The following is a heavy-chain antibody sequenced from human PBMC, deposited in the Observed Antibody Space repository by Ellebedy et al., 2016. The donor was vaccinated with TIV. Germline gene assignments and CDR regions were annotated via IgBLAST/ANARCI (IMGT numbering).Heavy chain of an antibody. D-gene: IGHD4/OR15-4a*01. Sequence: MPSETLSLTCSVPGGSISSYYWSWIRQPPGKGLEWIGYIFYSGSTNYNPSLKSRVTISVDTSKNQFSLKLSSVTAADTAVYYRAANYAAYFDYWGQGTLVTVSS. V-gene: IGHV4-59*08. CDR2: IFYSGST. CDR3: AANYAAYFDY. CDR1: GGSISSYY. J-gene: IGHJ4*02.